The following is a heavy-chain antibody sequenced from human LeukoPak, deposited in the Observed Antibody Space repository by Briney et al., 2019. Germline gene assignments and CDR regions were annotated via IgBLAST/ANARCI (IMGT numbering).Heavy chain of an antibody. CDR1: GGSISSYY. D-gene: IGHD3-9*01. J-gene: IGHJ3*02. V-gene: IGHV4-59*01. Sequence: PSETLPLTCTVSGGSISSYYWSWIRQPPGKGLEWIGYIYYSGSTNYNPSLKSRVTISVDTSKNQFSLKLSSVTAADTAVYFCARNYYNILTGYYADVFDIWGQGTMVTVSS. CDR3: ARNYYNILTGYYADVFDI. CDR2: IYYSGST.